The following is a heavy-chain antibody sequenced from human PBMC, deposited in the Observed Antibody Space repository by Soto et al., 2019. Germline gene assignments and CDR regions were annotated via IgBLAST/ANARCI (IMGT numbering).Heavy chain of an antibody. V-gene: IGHV1-69*01. CDR3: ARDGCSGGSCYPYYYYGMDV. CDR2: IIPILGTA. J-gene: IGHJ6*02. CDR1: GGTFSSYA. D-gene: IGHD2-15*01. Sequence: QVQLVQSGAEVKKPGSSVKVSCKASGGTFSSYAISWVRQAPGQGLEWMGGIIPILGTANYAQKFQGRVTITADESTSTDYMELSSLRSEDTAVYYCARDGCSGGSCYPYYYYGMDVWGQGTTVTVSS.